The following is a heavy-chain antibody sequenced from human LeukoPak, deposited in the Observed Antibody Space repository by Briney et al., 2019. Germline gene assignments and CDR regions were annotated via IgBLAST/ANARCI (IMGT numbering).Heavy chain of an antibody. CDR1: GFTFSSYA. D-gene: IGHD3-22*01. Sequence: GGSLRLSCAASGFTFSSYAMHWVRQAPGKGLEWVAVISYDGSNKYYADSVKGRFTISRDNSKNTLYLQMNSLRAEDTAVYYCAKDRWSSYYYDSSGYAFDYWGQGTLVTVSS. V-gene: IGHV3-30-3*01. CDR3: AKDRWSSYYYDSSGYAFDY. CDR2: ISYDGSNK. J-gene: IGHJ4*02.